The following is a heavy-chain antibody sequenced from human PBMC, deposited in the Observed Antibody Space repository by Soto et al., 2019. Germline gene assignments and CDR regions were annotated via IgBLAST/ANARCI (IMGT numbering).Heavy chain of an antibody. J-gene: IGHJ6*02. D-gene: IGHD3-9*01. CDR2: INPNSGGT. Sequence: ASVKVSSNASGYTFTGYYMHRVRQAPGQGLEWMGWINPNSGGTNYAQKFQGWVTMTRDTSISTAYMELSRLRSDDTAVYYCARDGDYDILTGIGGGMDVWGQGTTVTVSS. CDR3: ARDGDYDILTGIGGGMDV. CDR1: GYTFTGYY. V-gene: IGHV1-2*04.